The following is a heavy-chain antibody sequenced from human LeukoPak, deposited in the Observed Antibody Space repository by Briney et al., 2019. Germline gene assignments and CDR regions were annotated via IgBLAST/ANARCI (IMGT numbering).Heavy chain of an antibody. Sequence: PSQTLSLTCTVSGGSIGSGSYYWSWIRQPAGKGLEWIGRIYTSGSTNYNPSLKSRVTISVDTSKNQFSLKLSSVTAADTAVYYCARMTNLLVDPWGQGTLVTVSS. J-gene: IGHJ5*02. CDR2: IYTSGST. CDR1: GGSIGSGSYY. CDR3: ARMTNLLVDP. D-gene: IGHD1-14*01. V-gene: IGHV4-61*02.